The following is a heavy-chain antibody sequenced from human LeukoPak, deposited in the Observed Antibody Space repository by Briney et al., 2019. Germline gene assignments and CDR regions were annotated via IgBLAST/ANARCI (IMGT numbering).Heavy chain of an antibody. CDR1: GGSISSSDYY. Sequence: SGTLSLTCTVSGGSISSSDYYWGWIRQPPGKGLEWIGSIYYGGTTYYNPSLKSRVTISVDTSKNQFSLRLNSVTAADTAVYYCARQSAAAGWTWGQGTLVTVSS. CDR3: ARQSAAAGWT. CDR2: IYYGGTT. J-gene: IGHJ5*02. D-gene: IGHD6-13*01. V-gene: IGHV4-39*01.